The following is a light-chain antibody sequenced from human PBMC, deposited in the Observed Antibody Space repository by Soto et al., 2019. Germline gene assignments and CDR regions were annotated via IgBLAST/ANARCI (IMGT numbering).Light chain of an antibody. CDR3: QQYNNWPPWT. J-gene: IGKJ1*01. CDR2: GAS. V-gene: IGKV3-15*01. Sequence: EIVMTQSPATLSVSPGERATLSCRASQSVSSNLAWNQQKPGQAPRLLIYGASTRATGIPARFSGSGSGTEFTLTIGSLQSEDFAGYYCQQYNNWPPWTFGQGTKVVIK. CDR1: QSVSSN.